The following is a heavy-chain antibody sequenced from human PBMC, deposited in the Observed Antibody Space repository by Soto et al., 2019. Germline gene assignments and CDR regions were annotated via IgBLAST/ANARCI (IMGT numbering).Heavy chain of an antibody. Sequence: GASVKVSFKXSGYTFTGYYMHWVRQAPGQGLEWMGWINPNSGGTNYAQKIQGRVTMTRDTSISTAYMELSRLRSDDTAVYYCARLADYVIDYWGQGTLVTVSS. CDR2: INPNSGGT. CDR1: GYTFTGYY. V-gene: IGHV1-2*02. D-gene: IGHD4-17*01. CDR3: ARLADYVIDY. J-gene: IGHJ4*02.